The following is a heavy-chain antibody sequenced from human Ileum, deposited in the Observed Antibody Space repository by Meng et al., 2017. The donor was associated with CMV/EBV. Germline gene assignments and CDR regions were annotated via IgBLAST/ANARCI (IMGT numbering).Heavy chain of an antibody. Sequence: TVINNYMTWVRQSPGRGLECVSIIYSGGNTYYPDSVKGRFTISRDNSKNTLYLQMNSLRAEDTAVYYCARGARVSCSTTSCSDYFDCWGQGALVTVSS. CDR2: IYSGGNT. V-gene: IGHV3-53*01. D-gene: IGHD2-2*01. CDR3: ARGARVSCSTTSCSDYFDC. CDR1: TVINNY. J-gene: IGHJ4*02.